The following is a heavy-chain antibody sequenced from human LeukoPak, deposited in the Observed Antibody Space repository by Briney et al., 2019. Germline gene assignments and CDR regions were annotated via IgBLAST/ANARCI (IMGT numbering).Heavy chain of an antibody. CDR3: ARDSGSYPI. CDR2: MNPNSGNT. Sequence: ASVKVSCKASGYTFTSYDINWVRQATGQGLEWMGWMNPNSGNTGYAQKFQGRVTITTDESTSTAYMELSSLRSEDTAVYYCARDSGSYPIWGQGTLVTVSS. D-gene: IGHD1-26*01. J-gene: IGHJ4*02. CDR1: GYTFTSYD. V-gene: IGHV1-8*01.